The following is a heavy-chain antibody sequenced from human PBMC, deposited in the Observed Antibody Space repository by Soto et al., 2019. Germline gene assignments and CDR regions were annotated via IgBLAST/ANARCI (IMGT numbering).Heavy chain of an antibody. CDR3: TCSSSVDY. CDR2: IRSKANSYAT. Sequence: GGALRLSCAASGFTFSGSAMHWVRQASGKGLEWVGRIRSKANSYATAYAASVKGRFTISRDDSKNTAYLQMNSLKTEDTAVYYCTCSSSVDYWGQGTLVTVYS. CDR1: GFTFSGSA. D-gene: IGHD6-6*01. J-gene: IGHJ4*02. V-gene: IGHV3-73*01.